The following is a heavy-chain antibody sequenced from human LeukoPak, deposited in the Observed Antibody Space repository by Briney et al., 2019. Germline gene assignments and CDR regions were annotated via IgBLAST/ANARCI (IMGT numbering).Heavy chain of an antibody. CDR2: ISSSSTYI. CDR3: VRAEGASGYVAGF. V-gene: IGHV3-11*05. J-gene: IGHJ4*02. D-gene: IGHD6-25*01. CDR1: GFTFSGSA. Sequence: GGSLRLSCAASGFTFSGSAMSWIRQAPGKGLEWISYISSSSTYINYADSVKGRFTISRDNAENSVYLQMNSLRAEDTAVYYCVRAEGASGYVAGFWGQGTLVTVSS.